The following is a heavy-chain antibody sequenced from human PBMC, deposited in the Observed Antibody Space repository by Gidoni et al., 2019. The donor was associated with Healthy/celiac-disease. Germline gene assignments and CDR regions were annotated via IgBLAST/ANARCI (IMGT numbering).Heavy chain of an antibody. CDR3: AKSGGYCSSTSCDYYRDV. Sequence: QVQLVESGGGVVPPGRSLRLSCAASGFTFISYGMHWVRQAPGKGLEWVAGISYDGSNKYYEDSGKGRFTISRDNSKNTLYLQMNSLRAEDTAVYYCAKSGGYCSSTSCDYYRDVWGKGTAVTVSS. J-gene: IGHJ6*03. D-gene: IGHD2-2*01. CDR2: ISYDGSNK. CDR1: GFTFISYG. V-gene: IGHV3-30*18.